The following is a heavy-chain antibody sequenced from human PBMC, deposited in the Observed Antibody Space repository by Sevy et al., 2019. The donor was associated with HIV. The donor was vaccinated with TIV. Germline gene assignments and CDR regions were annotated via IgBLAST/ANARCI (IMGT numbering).Heavy chain of an antibody. V-gene: IGHV4-61*02. CDR1: GGSFSSGNYY. D-gene: IGHD3-22*01. CDR3: ARVDRAYYVGSAFDF. J-gene: IGHJ4*02. Sequence: SETLSLTCTVSGGSFSSGNYYWSWIRQPAGKGLEWIGRIYNSGSTNYNPSLKSRVTISVDTSKNQFSLRLSSVTAADTAVYYCARVDRAYYVGSAFDFWGQGTLVTVSS. CDR2: IYNSGST.